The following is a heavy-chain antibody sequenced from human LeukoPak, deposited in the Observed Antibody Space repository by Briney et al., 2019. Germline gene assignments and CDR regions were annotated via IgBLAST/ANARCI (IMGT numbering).Heavy chain of an antibody. D-gene: IGHD3-3*01. J-gene: IGHJ3*02. CDR3: ARGNDFWSGRDDALDI. Sequence: PSETLSLTCTVSGYSISSRYYWGWIRQPPGEGLEWIGRIYHSGSTYYNPSLRSRVSISVETSKNQFSLKLSSVTAADTSVYYCARGNDFWSGRDDALDIWGQGTMVTVSS. CDR2: IYHSGST. CDR1: GYSISSRYY. V-gene: IGHV4-38-2*02.